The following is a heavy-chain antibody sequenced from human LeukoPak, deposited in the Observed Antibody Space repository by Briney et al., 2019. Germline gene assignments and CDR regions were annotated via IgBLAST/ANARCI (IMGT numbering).Heavy chain of an antibody. J-gene: IGHJ4*02. CDR3: ARDFGGGSDYLTFDY. CDR1: GYTFTSYY. Sequence: ASVKVSCKASGYTFTSYYMHWVRQAPGQGLEWMGWINAGNGNTKYSQKFQGRVTITRDTSASTAYMELSSLRSEDTAVYYCARDFGGGSDYLTFDYWGQGTLVTVSS. CDR2: INAGNGNT. D-gene: IGHD3-10*01. V-gene: IGHV1-3*01.